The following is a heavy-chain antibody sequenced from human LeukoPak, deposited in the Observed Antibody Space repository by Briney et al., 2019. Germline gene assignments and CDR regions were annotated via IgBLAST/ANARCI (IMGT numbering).Heavy chain of an antibody. Sequence: GGSLRLSCAASGFTFSTYAMSWVRQAPGKGLEWVSAISGSGDFTYYLDSLKGRFTISRDNSKSTVSLQMNTLRAEDTAIYYCARENPQWLEVNFDYWGQGTLVTVSS. J-gene: IGHJ4*02. CDR3: ARENPQWLEVNFDY. CDR1: GFTFSTYA. D-gene: IGHD6-19*01. V-gene: IGHV3-23*01. CDR2: ISGSGDFT.